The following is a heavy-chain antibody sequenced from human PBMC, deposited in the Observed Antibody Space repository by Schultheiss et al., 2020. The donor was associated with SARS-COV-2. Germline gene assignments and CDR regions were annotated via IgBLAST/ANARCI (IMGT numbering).Heavy chain of an antibody. CDR1: GGSVSSGSYY. CDR2: INHSGST. V-gene: IGHV4-61*01. D-gene: IGHD2-2*01. J-gene: IGHJ5*02. Sequence: SETLSLTCTVSGGSVSSGSYYWSWIRQPPGKGLEWIGEINHSGSTNYNPSLKSRVTISVDTSKNQFSLKLSSVTAADTAVYYCASRPYYCSSTSCHPWHWFDPWGQGTLVTVSS. CDR3: ASRPYYCSSTSCHPWHWFDP.